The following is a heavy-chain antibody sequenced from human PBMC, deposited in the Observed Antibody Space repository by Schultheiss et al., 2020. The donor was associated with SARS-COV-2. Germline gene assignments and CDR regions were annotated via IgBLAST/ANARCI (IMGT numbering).Heavy chain of an antibody. Sequence: SETLSLTCAVYGGPFSGYYWSWIRQPPGKGLEWIGYIYYSGSTNYNPSLKSRVTISVDTSKNQFSLKLSSVTAADTAVYYCARSNLIAARTYWYFDLWGRGTLVTVSS. D-gene: IGHD6-6*01. CDR3: ARSNLIAARTYWYFDL. J-gene: IGHJ2*01. CDR1: GGPFSGYY. V-gene: IGHV4-59*01. CDR2: IYYSGST.